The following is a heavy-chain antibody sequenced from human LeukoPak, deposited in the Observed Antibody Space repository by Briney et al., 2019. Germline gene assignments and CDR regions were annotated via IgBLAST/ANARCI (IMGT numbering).Heavy chain of an antibody. CDR2: ISSSGSTI. V-gene: IGHV3-48*03. J-gene: IGHJ4*02. CDR3: AREGEQLAFFDY. CDR1: GFTFSSYE. Sequence: QPGGSLRLSCAASGFTFSSYEMKSVRQAPGKGLDWGYFISSSGSTIYYADSVKGRFTNSRDNAKNSLYLQMTSLRAEDTAVYYCAREGEQLAFFDYWGQGTLVTVSS. D-gene: IGHD6-13*01.